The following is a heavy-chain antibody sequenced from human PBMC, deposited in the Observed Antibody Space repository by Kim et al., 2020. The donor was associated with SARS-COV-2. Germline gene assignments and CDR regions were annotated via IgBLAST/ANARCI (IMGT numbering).Heavy chain of an antibody. D-gene: IGHD1-1*01. CDR1: GYTFTCYD. J-gene: IGHJ6*02. CDR2: MHPNSGNT. CDR3: ANATRERRMHV. Sequence: ASVKVSCKASGYTFTCYDINWVRQATGQGLEWMGWMHPNSGNTGYALKFQGRVTMTRNTSISTAYMALSSLRSEDTAVYYFANATRERRMHVWGQGTKVT. V-gene: IGHV1-8*01.